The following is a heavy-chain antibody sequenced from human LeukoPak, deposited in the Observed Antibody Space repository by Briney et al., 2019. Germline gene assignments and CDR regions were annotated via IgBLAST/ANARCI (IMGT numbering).Heavy chain of an antibody. Sequence: SETLSLTCAVYVGSLSGYYWSWIRQPPGKGLGWIGEINHSGSTNYNPSLKSRVTISVDTSKNQFSLKLSSVTAADTAVYYCARAGAIVVVPAAMISGVCGFDYWGQGTLVTVSS. CDR2: INHSGST. CDR3: ARAGAIVVVPAAMISGVCGFDY. CDR1: VGSLSGYY. V-gene: IGHV4-34*01. J-gene: IGHJ4*02. D-gene: IGHD2-2*01.